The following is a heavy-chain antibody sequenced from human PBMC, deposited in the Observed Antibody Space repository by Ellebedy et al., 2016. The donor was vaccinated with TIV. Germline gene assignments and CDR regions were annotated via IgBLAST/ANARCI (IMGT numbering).Heavy chain of an antibody. V-gene: IGHV3-64D*06. CDR1: GFTFSSYA. D-gene: IGHD3-10*01. J-gene: IGHJ6*02. Sequence: PGGSLRLSCSASGFTFSSYAMHWVRLAPGKGLEYVSAISSNGGSPYYADSVKGRFTISRDNSKNTLYLQMSSLRAEDTAVYYCVKGGSGSYHYYYGMDVWGQGTTVTVSS. CDR3: VKGGSGSYHYYYGMDV. CDR2: ISSNGGSP.